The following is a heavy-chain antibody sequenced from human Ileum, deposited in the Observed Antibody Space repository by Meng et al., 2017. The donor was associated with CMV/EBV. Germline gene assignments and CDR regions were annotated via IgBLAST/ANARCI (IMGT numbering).Heavy chain of an antibody. CDR1: GFTVSSNY. V-gene: IGHV3-53*01. D-gene: IGHD5-18*01. Sequence: DVQVVESGGGLIQPGGSLRLSCAVSGFTVSSNYMSWVRQAPGKGLEWVSFIYSGGGTDYADSVKGRFTIFRDNSKNTLYLQMSSLRTEDTAVYYCARKYTYGLDWGQGTLVTVSS. CDR3: ARKYTYGLD. CDR2: IYSGGGT. J-gene: IGHJ4*02.